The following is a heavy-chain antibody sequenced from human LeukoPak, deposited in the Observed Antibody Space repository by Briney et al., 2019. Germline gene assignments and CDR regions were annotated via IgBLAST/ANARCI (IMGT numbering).Heavy chain of an antibody. CDR2: IIPIFGTA. D-gene: IGHD3-10*01. CDR3: ARVESKGSGSPYLG. V-gene: IGHV1-69*13. Sequence: ASVKVSCKASGGTFSSYAISWVRQAPGQGLEWMGGIIPIFGTANYAQKFQGRVTITADESTSTAYMELRSLRSDDTAVYYCARVESKGSGSPYLGWGQGTLVTVSS. J-gene: IGHJ4*02. CDR1: GGTFSSYA.